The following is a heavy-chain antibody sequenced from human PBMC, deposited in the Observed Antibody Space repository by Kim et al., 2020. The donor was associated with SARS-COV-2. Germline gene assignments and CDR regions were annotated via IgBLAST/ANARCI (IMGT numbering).Heavy chain of an antibody. D-gene: IGHD6-6*01. CDR2: IIPIFGTA. Sequence: SVKVSCKASGGTFTSYSISWVRQAPGQGLEWMGGIIPIFGTANYAQKFQGRVTITADESTSTAYMELSSLRSEDTAVYYCARSGHSSSSANLYGMDAWGQGTTVTVSS. V-gene: IGHV1-69*13. J-gene: IGHJ6*02. CDR1: GGTFTSYS. CDR3: ARSGHSSSSANLYGMDA.